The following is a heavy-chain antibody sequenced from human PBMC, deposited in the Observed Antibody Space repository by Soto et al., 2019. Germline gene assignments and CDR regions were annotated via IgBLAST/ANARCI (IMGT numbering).Heavy chain of an antibody. CDR3: GGRHYYDSRGYCVMGLDCFHP. V-gene: IGHV4-59*08. CDR1: GGSISGYY. Sequence: SETLSLTCTVSGGSISGYYWSWLRQPPGKGLEWIGYIYNIGSTNYNPSLRSRVTMSIDTSQEQFSLKLSSVTAADTAVYYCGGRHYYDSRGYCVMGLDCFHPWGQGTLVTVSS. CDR2: IYNIGST. J-gene: IGHJ5*02. D-gene: IGHD3-22*01.